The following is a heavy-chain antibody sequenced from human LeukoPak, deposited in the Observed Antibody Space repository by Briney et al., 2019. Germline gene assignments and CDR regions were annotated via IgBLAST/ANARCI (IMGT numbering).Heavy chain of an antibody. V-gene: IGHV3-23*01. Sequence: GGSLRLSCAASRFTFSSYSMNWVRQAPGKGLEWVSAISGSGGSTYYADSVKGRFTISRDNSKNTLYLQMNSLRAEDTAVYYCAKDGPPYCSGGSCYSSLVDYWGQGTLVTVSS. CDR3: AKDGPPYCSGGSCYSSLVDY. CDR1: RFTFSSYS. CDR2: ISGSGGST. J-gene: IGHJ4*02. D-gene: IGHD2-15*01.